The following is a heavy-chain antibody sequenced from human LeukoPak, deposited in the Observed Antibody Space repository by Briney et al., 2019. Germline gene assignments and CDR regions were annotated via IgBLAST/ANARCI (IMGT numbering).Heavy chain of an antibody. CDR2: ISSSGSTI. V-gene: IGHV3-11*01. Sequence: PGGSLRLSCAASGFTFSDYYMSWIRQAPGKGLEWVSYISSSGSTIYYADPVKGRFTISRDNAKNSLYLQMNSLRAEDTAVYYCARDPDPAAFYYYGMDVWGQGTTVTVSS. D-gene: IGHD2-2*01. CDR1: GFTFSDYY. CDR3: ARDPDPAAFYYYGMDV. J-gene: IGHJ6*02.